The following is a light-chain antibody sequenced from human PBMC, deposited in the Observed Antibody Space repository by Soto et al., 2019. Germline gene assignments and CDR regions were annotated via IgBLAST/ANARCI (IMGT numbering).Light chain of an antibody. CDR1: QGISSF. Sequence: AIQLTQSPSSLSASVGDRVTITCRASQGISSFLAWFQQKPGKAPKVLIYDASNLESGVPSRFSGSGSGTEFILSIRSLQPDDFATYWCQHYGGLWTFGQGTKVDIK. V-gene: IGKV1-13*02. CDR2: DAS. CDR3: QHYGGLWT. J-gene: IGKJ1*01.